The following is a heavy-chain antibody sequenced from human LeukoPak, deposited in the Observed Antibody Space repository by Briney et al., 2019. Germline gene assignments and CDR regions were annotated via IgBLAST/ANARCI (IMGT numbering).Heavy chain of an antibody. V-gene: IGHV4-4*07. Sequence: SETLSLTCTVSGDSISRYYWDWIRQRAGKGLEWLGRISPSGTSDYITSLKSRLIISLDKSRNQLFLNLTSVTAADTAIYYCASGWQQLVYWGQGALVIVSS. CDR3: ASGWQQLVY. CDR2: ISPSGTS. CDR1: GDSISRYY. J-gene: IGHJ4*02. D-gene: IGHD6-13*01.